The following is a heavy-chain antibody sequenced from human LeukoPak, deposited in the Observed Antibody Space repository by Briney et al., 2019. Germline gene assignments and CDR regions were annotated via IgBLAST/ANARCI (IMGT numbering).Heavy chain of an antibody. CDR2: ISYDGSNK. Sequence: GRSLRLSCGASGFTFSSYGMHWVRQAPGKGLEWVAVISYDGSNKDYVDSVKGRFTISRDNSKNTLYLQMNSLRVEDTAVYYCAKDLYYYDSTGFPPYGMDVWGQGTTVTVSS. CDR3: AKDLYYYDSTGFPPYGMDV. CDR1: GFTFSSYG. V-gene: IGHV3-30*18. D-gene: IGHD3-22*01. J-gene: IGHJ6*02.